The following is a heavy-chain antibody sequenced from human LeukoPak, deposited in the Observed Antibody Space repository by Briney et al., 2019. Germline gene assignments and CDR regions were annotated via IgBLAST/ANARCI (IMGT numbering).Heavy chain of an antibody. V-gene: IGHV3-20*04. CDR3: ARDGYSYGPWYYYYMDV. CDR2: INWNGGST. CDR1: GFTFDDYG. D-gene: IGHD5-18*01. J-gene: IGHJ6*03. Sequence: GGSLRLSCAASGFTFDDYGMSWVRQAPGKGLEWVSGINWNGGSTGYADSVKGRFTISRDNAKNSLYLQMNSLRAEDTAVYYCARDGYSYGPWYYYYMDVWGKGTTVTVSS.